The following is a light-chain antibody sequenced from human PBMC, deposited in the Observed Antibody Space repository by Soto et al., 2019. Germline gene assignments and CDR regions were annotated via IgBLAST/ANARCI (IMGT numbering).Light chain of an antibody. Sequence: DIQMTQSPSSVSASVGHRVTITCRASQGISTWLAWYQQKPGKAPKLLIHTATSLQSGVPSGSSGSGSGTDFALTINSLQPEDYATYYCQQVNNFPITGDGGPKVEIK. V-gene: IGKV1-12*01. CDR1: QGISTW. CDR2: TAT. CDR3: QQVNNFPIT. J-gene: IGKJ4*02.